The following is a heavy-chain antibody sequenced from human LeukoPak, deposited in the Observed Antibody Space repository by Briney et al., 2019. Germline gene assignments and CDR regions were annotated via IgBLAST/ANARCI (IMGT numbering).Heavy chain of an antibody. J-gene: IGHJ4*02. Sequence: QPGRSLRLSCAASGFTFSSYGMHWVRQAPGKGLEWVAVIWYDGSNKYYADSVKGRSTISRDNAKSSLYLQMNNLRAEDTAMFYCARDQGGFYYWGQGTLVAVSS. CDR3: ARDQGGFYY. CDR2: IWYDGSNK. CDR1: GFTFSSYG. D-gene: IGHD3-3*01. V-gene: IGHV3-33*01.